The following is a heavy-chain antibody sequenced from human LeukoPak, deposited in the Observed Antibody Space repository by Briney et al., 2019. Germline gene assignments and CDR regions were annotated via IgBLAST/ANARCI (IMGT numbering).Heavy chain of an antibody. D-gene: IGHD2-2*01. CDR2: INSDGSST. CDR3: ARSPLLAAYCSSTSCFRRDLYYFDY. CDR1: GFTFSSYS. J-gene: IGHJ4*02. V-gene: IGHV3-74*01. Sequence: GGSLRLSCAASGFTFSSYSMNWVRQAPGKGLVWVSRINSDGSSTSYADSVKGRFTISRDNAKNTLYLQMNSLRAEDTAVYYCARSPLLAAYCSSTSCFRRDLYYFDYWGQGTLVTVSS.